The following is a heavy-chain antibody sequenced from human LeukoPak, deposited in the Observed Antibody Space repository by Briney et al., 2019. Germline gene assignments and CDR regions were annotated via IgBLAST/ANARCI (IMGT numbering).Heavy chain of an antibody. D-gene: IGHD2-2*02. V-gene: IGHV1-69*13. CDR2: IIPIFGTA. Sequence: GASVKVSCKASGGTFSSYAISWVRQAPGQGLEWMGGIIPIFGTANYAQKFQGRVTITADESTSTAYMELSSLRSEDTAVYYCARDLEGYCSSTSCYRGIDWFDPWGQGTLVTVSS. CDR3: ARDLEGYCSSTSCYRGIDWFDP. J-gene: IGHJ5*02. CDR1: GGTFSSYA.